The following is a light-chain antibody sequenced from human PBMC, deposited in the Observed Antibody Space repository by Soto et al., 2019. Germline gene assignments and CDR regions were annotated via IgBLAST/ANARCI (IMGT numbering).Light chain of an antibody. Sequence: LTQPASVSGSPGQSITISCTGSGRDIGAYNYVSWYQQHPGKAPKLIIYGVKNRPSGVSNRFSASKSAFTASLTISGLQAEDEADYYCSSYTTSYFYVFGPGTKVTVL. CDR3: SSYTTSYFYV. J-gene: IGLJ1*01. CDR2: GVK. V-gene: IGLV2-14*01. CDR1: GRDIGAYNY.